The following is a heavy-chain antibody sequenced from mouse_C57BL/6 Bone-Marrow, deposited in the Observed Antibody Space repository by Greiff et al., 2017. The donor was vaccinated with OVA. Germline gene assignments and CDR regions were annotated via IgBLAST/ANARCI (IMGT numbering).Heavy chain of an antibody. CDR2: ISNGGGST. Sequence: EVKLVESGGGLVQPGGSLKLSCAASGFTFSDYYMYWVRQTPEKRLEWVAYISNGGGSTYYPDTVKGRFTISRDNAKNTLYLQMSRLKSEDTAMYYCARDGDGSSYGAFAYWGQGTLVTVSA. CDR3: ARDGDGSSYGAFAY. CDR1: GFTFSDYY. V-gene: IGHV5-12*01. D-gene: IGHD1-1*01. J-gene: IGHJ3*01.